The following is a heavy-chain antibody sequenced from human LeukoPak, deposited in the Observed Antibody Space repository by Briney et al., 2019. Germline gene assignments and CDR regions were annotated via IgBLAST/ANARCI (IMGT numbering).Heavy chain of an antibody. CDR2: ISAYNGNT. Sequence: GASVKVSCKASGYTFTSYDINWVRQATGQGLEWMGWISAYNGNTNYAQKLQGRVTMTRDTSTSTAYVELRSLRSDDTAVYYCALGATTGYWGQGTLVTVSS. D-gene: IGHD1-26*01. V-gene: IGHV1-18*01. CDR3: ALGATTGY. CDR1: GYTFTSYD. J-gene: IGHJ4*02.